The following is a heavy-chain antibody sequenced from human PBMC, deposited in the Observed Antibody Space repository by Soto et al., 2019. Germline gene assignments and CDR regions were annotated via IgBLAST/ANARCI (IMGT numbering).Heavy chain of an antibody. CDR3: ARAMGPAAAILGFADY. Sequence: QVQLVQSGAEVKKPGSSVKVSCKASGGTFSSYAISWVRQAPGQGLEWMGGIIPIFGTANYAQKFQGRVTITADQSTSTAYMGLSRLGSEDTAVYYCARAMGPAAAILGFADYWGQGTLVTVSS. CDR1: GGTFSSYA. J-gene: IGHJ4*02. V-gene: IGHV1-69*01. CDR2: IIPIFGTA. D-gene: IGHD2-2*02.